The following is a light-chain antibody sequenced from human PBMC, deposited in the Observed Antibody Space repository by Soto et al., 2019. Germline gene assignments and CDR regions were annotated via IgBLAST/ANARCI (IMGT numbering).Light chain of an antibody. Sequence: GLTNYPGTLSLSPGGRATLSCRDSQTVSGAYLACYRQKTGQAPTLLIYDVSRRATAITHRFSGSGSGTDFTLTVSRLEPEDCAGDYCQQSAFLPETFG. CDR1: QTVSGAY. V-gene: IGKV3-20*01. CDR3: QQSAFLPET. J-gene: IGKJ2*01. CDR2: DVS.